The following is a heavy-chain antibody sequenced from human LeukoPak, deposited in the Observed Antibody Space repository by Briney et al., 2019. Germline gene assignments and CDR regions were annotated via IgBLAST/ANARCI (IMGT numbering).Heavy chain of an antibody. Sequence: GGSLRLSCAASGFTFSNYWVHWVRQAPGKGLEWVSSSGTRSGTKYYADSVMGRFTISRDSAMNSVSLQINSLRAEDTAVYYCLLQMTYGELSDPDFRGQGTMVTVSS. D-gene: IGHD3-16*02. CDR3: LLQMTYGELSDPDF. CDR2: SGTRSGTK. J-gene: IGHJ4*02. V-gene: IGHV3-21*01. CDR1: GFTFSNYW.